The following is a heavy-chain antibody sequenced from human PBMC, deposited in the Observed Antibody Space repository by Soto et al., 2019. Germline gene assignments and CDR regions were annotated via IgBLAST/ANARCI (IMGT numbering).Heavy chain of an antibody. CDR2: IGASGDIT. J-gene: IGHJ4*01. CDR3: AKYGFTDSGDECFDY. CDR1: GFSFTNFA. D-gene: IGHD2-21*02. Sequence: PGGSLRLSGAASGFSFTNFAISWVRQAPWKGLEWVAGIGASGDITWYADSVKGRLSISRDNSKNTLYLQLNSLRFEDTDVYYCAKYGFTDSGDECFDYWGPGTLVTVSS. V-gene: IGHV3-23*01.